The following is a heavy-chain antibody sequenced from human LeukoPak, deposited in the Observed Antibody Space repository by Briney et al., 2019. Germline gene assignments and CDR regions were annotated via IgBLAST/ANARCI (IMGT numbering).Heavy chain of an antibody. Sequence: PGGSLRLSCAASGLTVSSNDMSWVRQAPGKGLEWVSLIYSGGSTDYADSVRGRFTISRDNAKNTLYLQMNSLTVEDTAVYYCGRGMRDYYGLDYWGQGILVTVSS. CDR2: IYSGGST. CDR1: GLTVSSND. D-gene: IGHD3-10*01. V-gene: IGHV3-53*01. CDR3: GRGMRDYYGLDY. J-gene: IGHJ4*02.